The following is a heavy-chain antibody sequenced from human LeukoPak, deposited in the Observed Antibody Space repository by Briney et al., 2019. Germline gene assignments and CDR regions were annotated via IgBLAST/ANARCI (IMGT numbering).Heavy chain of an antibody. CDR3: AKGSTIGITRAFDF. Sequence: PGGSLRVSCAASGFTFINYGMNWVRQAPGKGLEWVAIISGSGDTSYQAGSVKGRFTISRDNSNNTLYLQMNSLRAEDTAVYYCAKGSTIGITRAFDFWGQGTLVTVSS. J-gene: IGHJ4*02. CDR1: GFTFINYG. V-gene: IGHV3-23*01. D-gene: IGHD7-27*01. CDR2: ISGSGDTS.